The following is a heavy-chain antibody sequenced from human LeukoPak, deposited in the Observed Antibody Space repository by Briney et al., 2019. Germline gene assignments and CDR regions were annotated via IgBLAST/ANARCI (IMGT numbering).Heavy chain of an antibody. V-gene: IGHV4-30-2*01. D-gene: IGHD3-22*01. Sequence: SQTLSLTCAVSGGSISSGGYSWSWIQQPPGKGLEWIGYIYHSGSTYYNPSLKSRVTISVDRSKNQFSLKLSSVTAADTAVYYCARGITMTLGAFDIWGQGTMVTVSS. CDR2: IYHSGST. J-gene: IGHJ3*02. CDR3: ARGITMTLGAFDI. CDR1: GGSISSGGYS.